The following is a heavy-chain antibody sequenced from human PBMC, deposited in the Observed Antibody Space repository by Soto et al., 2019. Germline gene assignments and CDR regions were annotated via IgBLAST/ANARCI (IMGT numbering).Heavy chain of an antibody. J-gene: IGHJ4*02. D-gene: IGHD3-3*01. CDR1: GFTFSSYA. Sequence: GGSLRLSCAASGFTFSSYAMHWVRQAPGKGLEWVAVISYDGSNKYYADSVKGRFTISRDNSKNTLYLQMNSLRAEDTAVYYCARERTGITIFGVVIGPSDYWGQGTLVTVSS. CDR2: ISYDGSNK. CDR3: ARERTGITIFGVVIGPSDY. V-gene: IGHV3-30-3*01.